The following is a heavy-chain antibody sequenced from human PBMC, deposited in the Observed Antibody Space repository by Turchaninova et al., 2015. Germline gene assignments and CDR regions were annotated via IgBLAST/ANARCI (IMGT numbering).Heavy chain of an antibody. CDR3: ATCSYRKIWYFDL. V-gene: IGHV1-69-2*01. D-gene: IGHD2-15*01. CDR2: VDPEDGET. J-gene: IGHJ2*01. Sequence: WATVKISCKVSGYTFTDYYVHWVQQAHGKGLEWMGLVDPEDGETIYAEKFQGRVTITADTSTDTAYMELDSLRSEDTAVYYCATCSYRKIWYFDLWGRGTLVTVSS. CDR1: GYTFTDYY.